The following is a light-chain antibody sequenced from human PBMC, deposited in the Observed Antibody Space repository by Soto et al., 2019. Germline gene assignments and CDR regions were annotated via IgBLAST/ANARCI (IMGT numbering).Light chain of an antibody. CDR1: QSISLF. V-gene: IGKV1-39*01. Sequence: DIQRTQSPSSLSASVGDTVTITCRASQSISLFLNWYQQKPGKAPKLLIYAASTLQSGVPSRFSGNGSGTDFTLTISSLQPEHFATYYCHQTDTIPETFGQGTKVEIK. J-gene: IGKJ1*01. CDR2: AAS. CDR3: HQTDTIPET.